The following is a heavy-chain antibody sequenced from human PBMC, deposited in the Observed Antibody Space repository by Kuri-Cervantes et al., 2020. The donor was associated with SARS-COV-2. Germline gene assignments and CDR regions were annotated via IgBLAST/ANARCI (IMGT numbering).Heavy chain of an antibody. J-gene: IGHJ1*01. V-gene: IGHV3-73*01. CDR1: GFLFSASA. Sequence: GESLKISCEVSGFLFSASAIHWVRQASGKGLEWVGRVRGKANNYATAYAASVKGRFTISRDDSKNMAYLQMNSLRAEDTAVYYCARGIQMLRRAEYFQHWGQGTLVTDSS. CDR2: VRGKANNYAT. D-gene: IGHD5-18*01. CDR3: ARGIQMLRRAEYFQH.